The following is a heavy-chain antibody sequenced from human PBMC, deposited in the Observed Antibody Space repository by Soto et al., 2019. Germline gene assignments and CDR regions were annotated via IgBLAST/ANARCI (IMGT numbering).Heavy chain of an antibody. V-gene: IGHV4-39*01. Sequence: PSETLSLTCTVSGGSISSSSYYWGWIRQPPGKGLEWIGSIYYSGSTYYNPSLKSRVTISVDTSKNQFSLKLSSVTAADTAVYYCARRVFGYYLGYCSGGSCYSQWFDPWGKGTLVTVSS. CDR1: GGSISSSSYY. J-gene: IGHJ5*02. CDR3: ARRVFGYYLGYCSGGSCYSQWFDP. CDR2: IYYSGST. D-gene: IGHD2-15*01.